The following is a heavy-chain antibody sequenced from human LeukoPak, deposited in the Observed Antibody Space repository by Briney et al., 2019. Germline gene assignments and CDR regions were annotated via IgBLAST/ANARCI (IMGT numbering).Heavy chain of an antibody. J-gene: IGHJ2*01. V-gene: IGHV4-59*07. Sequence: PSDTLSLTCTVSGXSISSYYWSWIRQPPGKGLEWIGYIYYSGSTNYNPSLKSRVTISVDTSKNQFSLKLSSVTAADTAVYYCARAPGSYDTSGYLYWYFDLWGRGTLVTVSS. D-gene: IGHD3-22*01. CDR1: GXSISSYY. CDR3: ARAPGSYDTSGYLYWYFDL. CDR2: IYYSGST.